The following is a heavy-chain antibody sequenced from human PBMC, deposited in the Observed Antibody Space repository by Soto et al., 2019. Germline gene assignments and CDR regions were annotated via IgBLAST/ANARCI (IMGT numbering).Heavy chain of an antibody. CDR3: ARGKLGRFDY. J-gene: IGHJ4*02. CDR1: GGTFSSYT. CDR2: IIPIIGIA. D-gene: IGHD7-27*01. V-gene: IGHV1-69*02. Sequence: QVQLVQSGAEVKKPGSSVKVSCKASGGTFSSYTISWVRQAPGQGLEWMGRIIPIIGIANYAQKFQVRVTITADKSTSTAYMELSSLRSEDTAVYYCARGKLGRFDYWGQGTLVTVSS.